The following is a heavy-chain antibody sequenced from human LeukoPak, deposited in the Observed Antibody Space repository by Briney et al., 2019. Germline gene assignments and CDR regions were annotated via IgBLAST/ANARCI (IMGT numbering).Heavy chain of an antibody. J-gene: IGHJ4*02. CDR2: VNGSGDTT. CDR1: GFTFSSYA. D-gene: IGHD6-13*01. Sequence: GGSLRLSCAASGFTFSSYAMSWVRQAPGKGLEWVSSVNGSGDTTYYADSVKGRFTISRDNSKNTLYLQMNSLRAEDTAVYYCAKTGTPWYYFDYWGQGTLVTVSS. CDR3: AKTGTPWYYFDY. V-gene: IGHV3-23*01.